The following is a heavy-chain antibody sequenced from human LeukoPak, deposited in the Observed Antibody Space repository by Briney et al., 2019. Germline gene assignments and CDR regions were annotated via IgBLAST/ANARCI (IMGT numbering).Heavy chain of an antibody. D-gene: IGHD3-3*01. J-gene: IGHJ4*02. CDR2: IHQIGST. CDR1: GYSISIDYY. Sequence: SETLSLICNVSGYSISIDYYWGWIRQPPGKGLEWIGSIHQIGSTYYNPSLKSRVSISMDKSKNQFSLRLKSVTAADTAVYYCARGGTGYYDSSYYYPYWGRGTLVTVSS. V-gene: IGHV4-38-2*02. CDR3: ARGGTGYYDSSYYYPY.